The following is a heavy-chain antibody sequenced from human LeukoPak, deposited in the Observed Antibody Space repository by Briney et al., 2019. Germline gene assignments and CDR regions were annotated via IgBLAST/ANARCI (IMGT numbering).Heavy chain of an antibody. CDR2: IYYSGST. J-gene: IGHJ4*02. CDR1: GGSISSSSYY. Sequence: ASETLSLTCTVSGGSISSSSYYWGWIRQPPGKGLEWIGSIYYSGSTYYNPSLKSRVTISVDTSKNQFSLKLSSVTAADTAAYYCARTGGGYFDYWGQGTLVTVSS. V-gene: IGHV4-39*07. D-gene: IGHD1-14*01. CDR3: ARTGGGYFDY.